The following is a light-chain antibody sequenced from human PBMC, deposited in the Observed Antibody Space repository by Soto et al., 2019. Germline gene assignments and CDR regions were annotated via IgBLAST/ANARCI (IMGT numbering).Light chain of an antibody. CDR2: GAS. CDR3: QQHDNSPWT. V-gene: IGKV3-20*01. J-gene: IGKJ1*01. CDR1: QSVSNNY. Sequence: EIVLTQSPGTLSLSPGERATLSCRASQSVSNNYLAWYQRKPGQAPRLLIYGASSRATGIPHRFSGSGSGTDFTLTISILEPEDFAVYYCQQHDNSPWTFGKGKKV.